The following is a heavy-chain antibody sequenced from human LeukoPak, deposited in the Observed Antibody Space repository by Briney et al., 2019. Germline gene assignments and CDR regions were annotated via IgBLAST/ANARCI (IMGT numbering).Heavy chain of an antibody. CDR2: ITSSSNTI. V-gene: IGHV3-48*02. Sequence: PGGSLRLSCAASGFISSDYSMNWVRQAPGKGLEWISYITSSSNTIQYADSVKGRFTISRDNAKNSLYLQMNSLRDEDTAVYYCARRLDYWGQGTLVTVSS. CDR3: ARRLDY. J-gene: IGHJ4*02. CDR1: GFISSDYS.